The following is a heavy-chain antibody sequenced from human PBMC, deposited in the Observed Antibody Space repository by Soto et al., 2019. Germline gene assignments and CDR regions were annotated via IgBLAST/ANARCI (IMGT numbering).Heavy chain of an antibody. D-gene: IGHD6-13*01. Sequence: EVQLVESGGGLVKPGGSLRLSCAASGFTFSSYSMNWVRQAPGKGLEWVSSISSSSSYIYYADSVKGRFTISRDNAKNSLYLQMNSLRAEDTAVYYCARASAAGSNLNPWGQGTLVTVSS. CDR3: ARASAAGSNLNP. CDR1: GFTFSSYS. J-gene: IGHJ5*02. CDR2: ISSSSSYI. V-gene: IGHV3-21*01.